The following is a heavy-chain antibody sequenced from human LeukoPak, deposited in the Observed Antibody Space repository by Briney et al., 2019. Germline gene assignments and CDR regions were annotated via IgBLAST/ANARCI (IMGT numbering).Heavy chain of an antibody. V-gene: IGHV1-18*01. J-gene: IGHJ4*02. D-gene: IGHD1-1*01. CDR2: ISGYSSNT. Sequence: ASVKVSCKAYGYTFMSHGISWVRQAPGQGLEWMGWISGYSSNTNYAQRLQGRVTMTTDTSTTTAYMELRSLRSDDTAVYYCARGRGSRTGSNGDYLDYWGQGTLVTVSS. CDR1: GYTFMSHG. CDR3: ARGRGSRTGSNGDYLDY.